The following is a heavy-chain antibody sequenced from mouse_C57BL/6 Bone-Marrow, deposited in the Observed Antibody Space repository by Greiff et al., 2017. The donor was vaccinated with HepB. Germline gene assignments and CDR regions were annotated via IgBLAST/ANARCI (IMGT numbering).Heavy chain of an antibody. CDR1: GYTFTSYW. Sequence: VQLQQPGAELVMPGASVKLSCKASGYTFTSYWMHWVKQRPGQGLEWIGEIDPSDSYTNYNQKFKGKSTLTVDKSSSTAYMQLSSLTSEDSAVYYCARPGYYGSSPYFDYWGQGTTLTVSS. J-gene: IGHJ2*01. CDR2: IDPSDSYT. CDR3: ARPGYYGSSPYFDY. V-gene: IGHV1-69*01. D-gene: IGHD1-1*01.